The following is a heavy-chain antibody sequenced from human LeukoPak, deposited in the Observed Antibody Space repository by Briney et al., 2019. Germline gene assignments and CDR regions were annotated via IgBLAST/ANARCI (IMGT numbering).Heavy chain of an antibody. V-gene: IGHV3-7*05. CDR3: ARGYISPRMNWFDP. CDR1: GFTFSSYW. CDR2: IKQDGSEK. Sequence: GGSLRLSCAASGFTFSSYWMSWVGQAPGKGLEWVANIKQDGSEKYYVDSLKGRFTISRDNAKNSLYLQMNSLRAEDTAVYYCARGYISPRMNWFDPWGQGTVVTVSS. D-gene: IGHD3-16*02. J-gene: IGHJ5*02.